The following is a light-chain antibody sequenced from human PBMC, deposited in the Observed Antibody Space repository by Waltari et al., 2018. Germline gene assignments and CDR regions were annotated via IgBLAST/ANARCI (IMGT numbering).Light chain of an antibody. CDR3: QSYDTKVGVV. CDR1: WSNIGAGYD. V-gene: IGLV1-40*01. Sequence: QSVLTQPPSVSGAPGQRVTLSCTGSWSNIGAGYDVHWSQQLPGKAPTLLVYGVNTRPPGVPDRFFGSKSGTSASLAIPGLQPEDEADYYCQSYDTKVGVVFGGGSKLTVL. CDR2: GVN. J-gene: IGLJ2*01.